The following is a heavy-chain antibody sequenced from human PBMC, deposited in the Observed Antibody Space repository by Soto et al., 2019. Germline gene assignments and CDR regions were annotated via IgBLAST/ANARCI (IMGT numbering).Heavy chain of an antibody. Sequence: PGGSLRLSCGSSGLTFRSYAMSLVRQAPGKGLEWVSAISGSGGSTYYADSVKGRFTISRDNSKNTLYLQMNSLRAEDTAVYYCAKDLPNIYSSSWYMAPFDYWGQGTLVTVSS. D-gene: IGHD6-13*01. V-gene: IGHV3-23*01. J-gene: IGHJ4*02. CDR3: AKDLPNIYSSSWYMAPFDY. CDR2: ISGSGGST. CDR1: GLTFRSYA.